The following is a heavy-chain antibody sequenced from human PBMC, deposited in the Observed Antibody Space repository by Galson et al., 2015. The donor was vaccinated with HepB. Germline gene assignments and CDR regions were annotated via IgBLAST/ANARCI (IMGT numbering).Heavy chain of an antibody. J-gene: IGHJ6*02. CDR2: IKQDGSEK. V-gene: IGHV3-7*03. Sequence: SLRLSCAASGFTFSSYWMSWVRQAPGKGLEWVANIKQDGSEKYYVDSVKGRFTISRDNAKNSLYLQMNSLRAEDTAVYYCAREGGPGVTTTVDGMDVWGQGTTVTVSS. CDR3: AREGGPGVTTTVDGMDV. D-gene: IGHD4-17*01. CDR1: GFTFSSYW.